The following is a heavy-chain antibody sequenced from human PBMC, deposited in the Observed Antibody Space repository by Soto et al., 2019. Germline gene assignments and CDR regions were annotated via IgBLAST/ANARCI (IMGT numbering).Heavy chain of an antibody. Sequence: QVQLVKSGGGVIQTGRSLRLSCAVSGLTVSNYGMHWVRQAPGKGLEWVAVISRDGRTKFYADSVKDRFTISRDNTRNTLFLEMNSLRSDDMAVYYCTGEVASGYWGQGTLVTVSS. V-gene: IGHV3-30*03. J-gene: IGHJ4*02. CDR2: ISRDGRTK. CDR3: TGEVASGY. CDR1: GLTVSNYG. D-gene: IGHD2-8*02.